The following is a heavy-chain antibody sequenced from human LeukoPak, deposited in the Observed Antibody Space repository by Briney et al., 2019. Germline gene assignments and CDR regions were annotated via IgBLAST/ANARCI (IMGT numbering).Heavy chain of an antibody. J-gene: IGHJ5*02. V-gene: IGHV4-30-4*01. CDR3: ARAGYYGSGSYSGVSDWFDP. CDR2: IYYSGST. Sequence: PSETLSLTCTVSGGSIGSGDYYWSWIRQPPGKGLEWIGYIYYSGSTYYNPSLKSRVTISVDTSKNQFSLKLSSVTAADTAVYYCARAGYYGSGSYSGVSDWFDPWGQGTLVTVSS. D-gene: IGHD3-10*01. CDR1: GGSIGSGDYY.